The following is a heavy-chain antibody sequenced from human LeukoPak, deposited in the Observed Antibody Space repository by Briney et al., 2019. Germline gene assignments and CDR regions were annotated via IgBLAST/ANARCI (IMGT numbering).Heavy chain of an antibody. CDR3: ARDGNFYDNGAYYDAFDI. J-gene: IGHJ3*02. CDR2: ITTAGTFK. V-gene: IGHV3-21*01. Sequence: GGSLRLSCAASGFTFSNYGMNWVRQAPGKGLEWISSITTAGTFKYYADSLRGRFTTSRDNTKKSLYLQMSSLRAEDTAVYYCARDGNFYDNGAYYDAFDIWGQGTRVTVSS. CDR1: GFTFSNYG. D-gene: IGHD3-22*01.